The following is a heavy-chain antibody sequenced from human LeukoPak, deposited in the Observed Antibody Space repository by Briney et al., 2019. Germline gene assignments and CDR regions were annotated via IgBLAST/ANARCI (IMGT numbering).Heavy chain of an antibody. CDR2: INHSGST. J-gene: IGHJ5*02. V-gene: IGHV4-34*01. CDR3: ARGPPRVQGHNWFDP. Sequence: PSETLSLTCAVYGGSFSGYYWSWIRQPPGKGLEWIGEINHSGSTNYNPSLKSRVTISVDTSKNQFSLKLSSVTAADTAVYYCARGPPRVQGHNWFDPWGQGTLVTVSS. D-gene: IGHD3-10*01. CDR1: GGSFSGYY.